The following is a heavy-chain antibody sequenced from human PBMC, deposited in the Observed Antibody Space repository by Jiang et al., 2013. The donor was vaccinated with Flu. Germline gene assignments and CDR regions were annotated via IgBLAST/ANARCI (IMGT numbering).Heavy chain of an antibody. J-gene: IGHJ6*03. D-gene: IGHD6-6*01. CDR3: ARGEGYSSSSRLLYYYYMDV. Sequence: YWSWIRQHPGKGLEWIGYIYYSGSTYYNPSLKSRVTISVDTSKNQFSLKLSSVTAADTAVYYCARGEGYSSSSRLLYYYYMDVWGKGTTVTVSS. V-gene: IGHV4-31*02. CDR2: IYYSGST. CDR1: Y.